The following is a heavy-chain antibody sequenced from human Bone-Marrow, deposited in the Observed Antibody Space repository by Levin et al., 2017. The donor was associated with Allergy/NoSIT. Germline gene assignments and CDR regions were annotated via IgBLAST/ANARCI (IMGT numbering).Heavy chain of an antibody. Sequence: ASVKVSCKASGYSFNNYGINWVRQAPGQGLEWMGWISPFSAYSKSSAKFQGRVTLTTDTSTSTAYMELRSLRSDDTAVYYCARDAKAYCSSSSCYRGTWFDPWGQGTLVTVSS. CDR3: ARDAKAYCSSSSCYRGTWFDP. CDR2: ISPFSAYS. CDR1: GYSFNNYG. V-gene: IGHV1-18*01. J-gene: IGHJ5*02. D-gene: IGHD2-2*01.